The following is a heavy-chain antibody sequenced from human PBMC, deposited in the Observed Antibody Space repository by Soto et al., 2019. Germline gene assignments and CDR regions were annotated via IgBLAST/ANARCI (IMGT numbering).Heavy chain of an antibody. D-gene: IGHD3-10*01. V-gene: IGHV5-10-1*01. CDR2: IDASDSYT. Sequence: VESLKISWKGSGYSFTSYWISWVRQMPGKGLELMGRIDASDSYTKYRPSFQGHVTISADKSISTAYLQWSSLKASDTAMYYCARLMVRGARAWFDXWGQGAPVPVSX. J-gene: IGHJ5*02. CDR1: GYSFTSYW. CDR3: ARLMVRGARAWFDX.